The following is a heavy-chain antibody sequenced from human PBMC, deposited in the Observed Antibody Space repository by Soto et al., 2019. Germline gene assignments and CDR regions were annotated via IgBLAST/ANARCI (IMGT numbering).Heavy chain of an antibody. Sequence: PSETLSLTCAVSGYSISSGYYWGWIRQPPGKGLEWIGSIYHSGSTYYNPSLKSRVTISVDTSKNQFPLKLSSVTAADTAVYYCARVTSGEPAAIVYWGQGTLVTVSS. CDR2: IYHSGST. CDR1: GYSISSGYY. CDR3: ARVTSGEPAAIVY. D-gene: IGHD2-2*01. V-gene: IGHV4-38-2*01. J-gene: IGHJ4*02.